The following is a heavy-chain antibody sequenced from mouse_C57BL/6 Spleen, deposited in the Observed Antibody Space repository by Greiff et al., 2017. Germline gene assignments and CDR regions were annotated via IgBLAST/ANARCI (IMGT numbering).Heavy chain of an antibody. J-gene: IGHJ4*01. Sequence: EVQRVESEGGLVQPGSSMKLSCTASGFTFSDYYMAWVRQVPEKGLEWVANINYDGSSTYYLDSLKSRFIISRDNAKNILYLQMSSLKSEDTATYYCARDGDDGYYFMDYWGQGTSVTVSS. CDR2: INYDGSST. D-gene: IGHD2-3*01. CDR1: GFTFSDYY. V-gene: IGHV5-16*01. CDR3: ARDGDDGYYFMDY.